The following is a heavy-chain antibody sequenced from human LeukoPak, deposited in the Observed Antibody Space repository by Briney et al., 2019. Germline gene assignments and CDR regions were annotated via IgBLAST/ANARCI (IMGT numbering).Heavy chain of an antibody. CDR3: VRGPRYYDDSGFHYGVDI. J-gene: IGHJ3*02. V-gene: IGHV3-53*01. Sequence: PGGSLRLSCAASGFTFSSYSMNWVRQAPGKGLQWVSVIYPGGNLYYADSVKGRFIISRDNSKNTLSLQMNSLTADDTAVYYCVRGPRYYDDSGFHYGVDIWGQGTLVTVSS. CDR2: IYPGGNL. CDR1: GFTFSSYS. D-gene: IGHD3-16*01.